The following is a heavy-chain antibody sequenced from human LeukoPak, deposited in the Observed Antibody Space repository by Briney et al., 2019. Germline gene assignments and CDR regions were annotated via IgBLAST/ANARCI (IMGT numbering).Heavy chain of an antibody. CDR2: ISYDGTKK. V-gene: IGHV3-30-3*01. CDR3: ARAPMSYDSSGFGGAFDI. J-gene: IGHJ3*02. D-gene: IGHD3-22*01. CDR1: GFTFSNYA. Sequence: GGSLRLSCAASGFTFSNYAMHWVRQAPGKGLEWVAVISYDGTKKYYADSVKGRFTISRDNSKNTMYLQMNSLRAEDTAMYYCARAPMSYDSSGFGGAFDIWGQGTMVTVSS.